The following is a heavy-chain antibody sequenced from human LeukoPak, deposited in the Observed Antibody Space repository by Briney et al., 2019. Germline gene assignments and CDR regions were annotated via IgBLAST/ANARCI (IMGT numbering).Heavy chain of an antibody. Sequence: ASVKVSCKASGYTFTSYGILWVRQAPGQGLEWMGWINPNSGGTNYAQKFQGRVTMTRDTSISTAYMELSRLRSDDTAVYYCARDRDRYCSSTSCYKDAFDIWGQGTMVTVSS. CDR3: ARDRDRYCSSTSCYKDAFDI. J-gene: IGHJ3*02. CDR1: GYTFTSYG. D-gene: IGHD2-2*01. V-gene: IGHV1-2*02. CDR2: INPNSGGT.